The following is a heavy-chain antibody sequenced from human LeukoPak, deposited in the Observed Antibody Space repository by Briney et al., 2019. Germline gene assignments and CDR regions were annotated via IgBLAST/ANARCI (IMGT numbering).Heavy chain of an antibody. CDR2: INWNGGAT. D-gene: IGHD3-22*01. J-gene: IGHJ4*02. CDR1: GFTFDEYG. V-gene: IGHV3-20*04. Sequence: PGGSLRLSCAASGFTFDEYGMSWVRQAPGKGLEWVSAINWNGGATAYADSVKGRFTISRGNAKNSLYLQMNSLRAEDTALYYCAREVQLDYFDSSGYYAPPFDYWGQGTLVTVSS. CDR3: AREVQLDYFDSSGYYAPPFDY.